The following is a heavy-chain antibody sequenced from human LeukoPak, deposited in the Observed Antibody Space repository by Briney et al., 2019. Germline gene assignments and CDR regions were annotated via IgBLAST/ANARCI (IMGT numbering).Heavy chain of an antibody. Sequence: PSETLSLTCTVSGGSISSHYWSWIRQPPGKGLEWVGYIYYSGSTNYNPSLKSRVTISVDTSNNQFSLKLSSVTAADTAVYYCARVGYGDYSNWFDPWGQGTLVTVSS. D-gene: IGHD4-17*01. V-gene: IGHV4-59*11. CDR2: IYYSGST. CDR1: GGSISSHY. J-gene: IGHJ5*02. CDR3: ARVGYGDYSNWFDP.